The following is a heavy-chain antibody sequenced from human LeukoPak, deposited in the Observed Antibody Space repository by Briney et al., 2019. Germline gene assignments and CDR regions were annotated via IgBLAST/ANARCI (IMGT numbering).Heavy chain of an antibody. CDR3: ARRPYYYGSGSYSHYYYYMDV. Sequence: PSETLSLTCAVYGGSFSGYYWSWIRQPPGKGLEWIGEINHSGSTNYNPSLKSRVTISVDTSKNQFSLKLSSVTAADTAVYYCARRPYYYGSGSYSHYYYYMDVWGKGTTVTISS. J-gene: IGHJ6*03. D-gene: IGHD3-10*01. CDR2: INHSGST. V-gene: IGHV4-34*01. CDR1: GGSFSGYY.